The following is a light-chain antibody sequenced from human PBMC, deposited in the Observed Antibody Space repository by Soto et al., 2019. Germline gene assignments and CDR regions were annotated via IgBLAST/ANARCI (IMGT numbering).Light chain of an antibody. CDR2: EVS. J-gene: IGLJ1*01. CDR1: SSDVGGYNY. Sequence: QSALTQPASVSGSPGQSITISCTGTSSDVGGYNYVSWYQQHPGRAPKLMIYEVSNRPSGVSNHFSGSKSANTASLTISGLQAEDEADYYCSSYTSSSTLVFGTGTKLPVL. V-gene: IGLV2-14*01. CDR3: SSYTSSSTLV.